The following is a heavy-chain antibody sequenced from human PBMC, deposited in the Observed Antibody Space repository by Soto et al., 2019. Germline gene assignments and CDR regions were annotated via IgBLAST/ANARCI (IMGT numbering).Heavy chain of an antibody. Sequence: QGQLQQWGTGLLRPSETLSLSCGLYGASFSGFYWSWIRQAPGKGLEWIGEIPYSGVANYNPSLTSRVTISVDTSKNHFSLRLNSVTAADTAVYFCARDFMHWGQGTLVIVSS. CDR3: ARDFMH. J-gene: IGHJ1*01. V-gene: IGHV4-34*01. CDR2: IPYSGVA. CDR1: GASFSGFY.